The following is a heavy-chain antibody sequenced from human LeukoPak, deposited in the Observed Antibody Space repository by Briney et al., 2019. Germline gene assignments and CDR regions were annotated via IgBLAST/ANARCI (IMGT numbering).Heavy chain of an antibody. V-gene: IGHV3-30*02. CDR3: ASGRGPKGVVIQGEY. Sequence: GGSLRLSCAASGFTFSSYGMHWVRQAPGKGLEWVVFIRYDGSNKYYADSVKGRFTISRDNSKNTLYLQMNSLRAEDTAVYYCASGRGPKGVVIQGEYWGQGTLVTVSS. D-gene: IGHD3-3*01. J-gene: IGHJ4*02. CDR2: IRYDGSNK. CDR1: GFTFSSYG.